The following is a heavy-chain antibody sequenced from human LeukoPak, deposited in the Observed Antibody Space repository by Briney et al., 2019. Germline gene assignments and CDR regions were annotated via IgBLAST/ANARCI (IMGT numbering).Heavy chain of an antibody. V-gene: IGHV4-59*12. CDR3: ARAYSSGPPYYYYYYMDV. J-gene: IGHJ6*03. Sequence: PSETLSLTCTVSGGSISSYYWSWIRQPPGKGLEWIGYIYYSGSTNYNPSLKSRVTISVDTSKNQFSLKLSSVTAADTAVYYCARAYSSGPPYYYYYYMDVWGKGTTVTVSS. CDR1: GGSISSYY. D-gene: IGHD6-19*01. CDR2: IYYSGST.